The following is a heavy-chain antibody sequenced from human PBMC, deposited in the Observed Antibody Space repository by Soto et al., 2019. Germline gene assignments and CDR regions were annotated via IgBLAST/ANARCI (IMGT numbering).Heavy chain of an antibody. J-gene: IGHJ4*02. CDR2: VSSSSSYI. V-gene: IGHV3-21*01. CDR1: GFTFSSYS. CDR3: ARGGDSSGSWPRY. D-gene: IGHD3-22*01. Sequence: EVQLVQSGGGLVKPGGSLRLSCAASGFTFSSYSMNWVRRAPGKGLEWVSSVSSSSSYIYYADSLKGRFTISRDNAKNSLYLQMNSLRVEDTAVYYCARGGDSSGSWPRYWGQGTLVTVSS.